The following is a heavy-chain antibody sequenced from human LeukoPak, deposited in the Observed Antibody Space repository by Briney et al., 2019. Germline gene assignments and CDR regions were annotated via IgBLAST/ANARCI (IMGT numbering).Heavy chain of an antibody. J-gene: IGHJ4*02. CDR2: ITSSSTTI. CDR3: ARGFRNSYGFYY. CDR1: GFTFSSYE. Sequence: GGSLRLSCAASGFTFSSYEMNWVRQAPGKGLEWVSYITSSSTTIYYADSVKGRFTVSRDNAKNSLYLQMNSLRAEDTAVYYCARGFRNSYGFYYWGQGTLVTVSS. D-gene: IGHD5-18*01. V-gene: IGHV3-48*03.